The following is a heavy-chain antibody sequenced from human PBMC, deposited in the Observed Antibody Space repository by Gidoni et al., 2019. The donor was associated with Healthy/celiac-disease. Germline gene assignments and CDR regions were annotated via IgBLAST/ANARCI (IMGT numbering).Heavy chain of an antibody. J-gene: IGHJ3*02. CDR3: ARARGSYYRDRRDAFDI. CDR2: INHSGST. CDR1: GGSFSGYY. D-gene: IGHD1-26*01. V-gene: IGHV4-34*01. Sequence: QVQLQQWGAGLLKPSETLSLTCAVYGGSFSGYYWSWIRQPPGKGLEWIGEINHSGSTNYNPSLKSRVTISVDTSKNQFSLKLSSVTAADTAVYYCARARGSYYRDRRDAFDIWGQGTMVTVSS.